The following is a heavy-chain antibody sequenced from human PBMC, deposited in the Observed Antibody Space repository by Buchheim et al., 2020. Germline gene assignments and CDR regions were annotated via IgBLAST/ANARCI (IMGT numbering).Heavy chain of an antibody. V-gene: IGHV4-39*01. D-gene: IGHD3-3*01. CDR2: IYYSGST. Sequence: QLQLQESGPGLVKPSETLSLTCTVSGGSIRSRSYYWGWIRQPPGKGLEWIGSIYYSGSTYYNPSLKSRVTISVDTSKNQFSLKLSSVTAADTAVDYCARHKDDFWSGYKEIDYWGQGTL. CDR1: GGSIRSRSYY. CDR3: ARHKDDFWSGYKEIDY. J-gene: IGHJ4*02.